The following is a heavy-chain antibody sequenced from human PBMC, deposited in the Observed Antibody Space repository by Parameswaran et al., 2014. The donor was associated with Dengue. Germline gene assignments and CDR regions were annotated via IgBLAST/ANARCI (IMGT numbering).Heavy chain of an antibody. J-gene: IGHJ4*02. CDR3: VCSGGGRLDY. D-gene: IGHD2-15*01. Sequence: VRQAPGKGLEWVSSISSSSSYEKYTDSVKGRFTISRDNAKNSLYLQMNSLRAEDTAVYYCVCSGGGRLDYWGQGTLVTVSS. V-gene: IGHV3-11*03. CDR2: ISSSSSYE.